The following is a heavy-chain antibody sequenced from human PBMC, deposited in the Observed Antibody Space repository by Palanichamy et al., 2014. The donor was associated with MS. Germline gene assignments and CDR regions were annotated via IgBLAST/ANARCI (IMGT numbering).Heavy chain of an antibody. CDR3: ARDRVRYYFGMDV. J-gene: IGHJ6*02. CDR1: GFTFSSYW. D-gene: IGHD3-10*01. CDR2: IKQDGSEK. V-gene: IGHV3-7*03. Sequence: EMQLVESGGGLVQPGGSLRLSCAASGFTFSSYWMSWVRQAPGKGLEWVANIKQDGSEKYYVDSVKGRFTISRDNAKNSLYLQMNSLRAEDTAVYYCARDRVRYYFGMDVWGQGTTVTVSS.